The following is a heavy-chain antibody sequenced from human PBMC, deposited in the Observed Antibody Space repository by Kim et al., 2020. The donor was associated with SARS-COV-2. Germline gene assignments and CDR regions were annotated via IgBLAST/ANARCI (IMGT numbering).Heavy chain of an antibody. CDR2: GFST. J-gene: IGHJ5*02. CDR3: VKGIAAS. V-gene: IGHV3-23*05. Sequence: GFSTKYADSVKGRFTISRDNAKNTLYLQMNSLRVEDTAVYYCVKGIAASWGQGTLVTVSS. D-gene: IGHD6-13*01.